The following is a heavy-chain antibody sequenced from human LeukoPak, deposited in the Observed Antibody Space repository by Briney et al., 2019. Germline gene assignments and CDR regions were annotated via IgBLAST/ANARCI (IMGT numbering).Heavy chain of an antibody. CDR1: GFTFSSYE. CDR2: ISSSGSTI. CDR3: ARGEWELPGLDP. D-gene: IGHD1-26*01. J-gene: IGHJ5*02. V-gene: IGHV3-48*03. Sequence: GGSLRLSCAASGFTFSSYEMNWVRQAPGKGLEWVSYISSSGSTIYYADSVKGRFTISRGNAKNSLYLQMNSLRAEDTAVYYCARGEWELPGLDPWGQGTLVTVSS.